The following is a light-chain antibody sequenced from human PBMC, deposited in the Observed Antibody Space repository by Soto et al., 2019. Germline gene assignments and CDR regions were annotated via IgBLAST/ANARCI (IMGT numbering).Light chain of an antibody. CDR2: AAS. CDR1: QTISTS. CDR3: QQSYNPPFT. Sequence: DIQMTQSPSSLSSSIGDRVTISCRASQTISTSLNWYQQKPGKAPKLLIYAASRLQSGVPSTFSGSGSGTDFTLPISSLQPEDFATYYCQQSYNPPFTFGPGTKVDFK. J-gene: IGKJ3*01. V-gene: IGKV1-39*01.